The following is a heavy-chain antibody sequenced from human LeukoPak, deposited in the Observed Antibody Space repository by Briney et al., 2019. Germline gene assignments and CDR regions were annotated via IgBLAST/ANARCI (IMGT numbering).Heavy chain of an antibody. CDR2: INHSGST. Sequence: LEALSLTSAVHGGSFCGSFLRWVRPPPGEGVGWGWEINHSGSTNYNPSLKSRVTISVDTSKNQFSLKLSSVTAADTAVYYCARGVVAARIGLGWFDPWGQGTLVTVSS. D-gene: IGHD6-6*01. J-gene: IGHJ5*02. CDR3: ARGVVAARIGLGWFDP. V-gene: IGHV4-34*01. CDR1: GGSFCGSF.